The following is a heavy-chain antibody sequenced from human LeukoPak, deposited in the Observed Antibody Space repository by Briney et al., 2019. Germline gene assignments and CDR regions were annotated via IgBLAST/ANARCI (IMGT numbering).Heavy chain of an antibody. Sequence: GGSLRLSCAASGFTFSTKSMNWVRQAPGKGLEWVSYITADSGTTYYADSVKGRFTISRDNAKNSLYLQMNSLRDEDTAVYYCASRDYFDYWGQGTLVTVSS. J-gene: IGHJ4*02. CDR3: ASRDYFDY. CDR2: ITADSGTT. V-gene: IGHV3-48*02. CDR1: GFTFSTKS.